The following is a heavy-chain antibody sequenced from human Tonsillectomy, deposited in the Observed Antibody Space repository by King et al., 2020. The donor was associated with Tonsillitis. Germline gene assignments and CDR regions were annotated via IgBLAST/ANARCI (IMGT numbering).Heavy chain of an antibody. CDR3: AREQIVVVPAALYYYYGMDV. J-gene: IGHJ6*02. Sequence: QLVQSGAEVKKPGASVKVSCKASGYTFTSYYMHWVRQAPGQGLEWMGIINPSGGSTSYAQKFQGRVTMTRDTSTSTVYMELSSLRSEDTAVYYCAREQIVVVPAALYYYYGMDVWGQGTTVTVSS. CDR1: GYTFTSYY. V-gene: IGHV1-46*03. CDR2: INPSGGST. D-gene: IGHD2-2*01.